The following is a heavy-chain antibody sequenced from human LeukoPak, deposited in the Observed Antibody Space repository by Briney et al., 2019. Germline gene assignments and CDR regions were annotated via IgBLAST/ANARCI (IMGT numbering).Heavy chain of an antibody. CDR1: GYTFTSYA. CDR2: SNAGNGNT. J-gene: IGHJ6*02. Sequence: ASVKVSCKASGYTFTSYAMHWVRQAPGQRLGWMGWSNAGNGNTKYSQEFQGRVTITRDTSASTAYMELSSLRSEDTAVYYCARVGGSYYYYGMDVWGQGTTVTVSS. D-gene: IGHD2-15*01. V-gene: IGHV1-3*02. CDR3: ARVGGSYYYYGMDV.